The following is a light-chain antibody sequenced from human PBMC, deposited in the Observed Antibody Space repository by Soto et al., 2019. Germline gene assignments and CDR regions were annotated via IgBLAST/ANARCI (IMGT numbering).Light chain of an antibody. V-gene: IGLV1-44*01. CDR1: NSNIGSNT. J-gene: IGLJ3*02. CDR3: AAWDGSLNGVV. CDR2: SSN. Sequence: QTVVTQPPSASGTPGQRVTISCSGSNSNIGSNTVNWYQQFPGAAPKLLVYSSNLRPSGVPDRFSGSKSGTSASLAISGLQSEDESDYYCAAWDGSLNGVVFGGGTQLTVL.